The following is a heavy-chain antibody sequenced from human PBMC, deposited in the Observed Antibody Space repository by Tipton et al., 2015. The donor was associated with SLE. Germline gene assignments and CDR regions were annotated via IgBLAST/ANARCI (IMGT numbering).Heavy chain of an antibody. CDR1: GGSISRYY. D-gene: IGHD4-11*01. Sequence: TLSLTCTVSGGSISRYYWSWIRQPPGKGLEWIGYIYYSGSTNYNPSLKSRVTISVDTSKNQFSLKLSSVTAADTAVYYCARWAGPTVNFDYWGQGTLVTVPS. J-gene: IGHJ4*02. V-gene: IGHV4-59*01. CDR2: IYYSGST. CDR3: ARWAGPTVNFDY.